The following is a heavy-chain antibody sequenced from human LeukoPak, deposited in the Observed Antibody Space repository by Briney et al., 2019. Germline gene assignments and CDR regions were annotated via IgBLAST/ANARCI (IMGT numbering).Heavy chain of an antibody. J-gene: IGHJ5*02. D-gene: IGHD6-13*01. Sequence: GGSLRLSCAASGFTFSSYGMHWVRQAPGKGLEGVAVIWYDGRNKYYADSVKGRFTISRDNSKIKLYLQMNSLRAEDTAVYYCAKDREQQQPASYNWFDPWGQGTLVTVSS. V-gene: IGHV3-33*06. CDR1: GFTFSSYG. CDR3: AKDREQQQPASYNWFDP. CDR2: IWYDGRNK.